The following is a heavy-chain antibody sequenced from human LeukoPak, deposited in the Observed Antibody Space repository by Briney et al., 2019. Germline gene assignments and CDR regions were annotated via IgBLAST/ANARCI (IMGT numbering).Heavy chain of an antibody. CDR2: INPNTGVT. Sequence: ASVKVSCKASGYTFTGYYLHWMRQAPGQGREWMGWINPNTGVTNYPQKFQGRVTLTRDTSISTAYMELSRLGSDDTAVYYCARDISINTKNAFDIWGQGTMVTVSS. V-gene: IGHV1-2*02. CDR1: GYTFTGYY. D-gene: IGHD3-9*01. J-gene: IGHJ3*02. CDR3: ARDISINTKNAFDI.